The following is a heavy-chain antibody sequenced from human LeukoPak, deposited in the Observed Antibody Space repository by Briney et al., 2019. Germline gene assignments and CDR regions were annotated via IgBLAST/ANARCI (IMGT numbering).Heavy chain of an antibody. CDR3: TRGMCSGGNCPAGAFDI. CDR1: GYTFTTSG. J-gene: IGHJ3*02. V-gene: IGHV1-18*01. D-gene: IGHD2-15*01. Sequence: ASVKVSCKASGYTFTTSGISWVRQAPGQGLEWMGWISAYNGNTNYAQKLQGRVTMTTDTSTSTAYMELRSLRSDDTAVYYCTRGMCSGGNCPAGAFDIWGQGTLVTVSS. CDR2: ISAYNGNT.